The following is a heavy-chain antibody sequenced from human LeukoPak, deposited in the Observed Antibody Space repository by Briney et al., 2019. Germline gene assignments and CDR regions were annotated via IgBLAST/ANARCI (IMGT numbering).Heavy chain of an antibody. CDR3: ARDRQYSSSWYDY. CDR2: IDCSGST. CDR1: GCSISSYY. J-gene: IGHJ4*02. D-gene: IGHD6-13*01. V-gene: IGHV4-59*01. Sequence: SETLSLTCTASGCSISSYYWSWIRQPPGKGLEWIGYIDCSGSTNYNPSLKSRVTISVDTSKNQFSLKLSSVTAADTAVYYCARDRQYSSSWYDYWGQGTLVTVSS.